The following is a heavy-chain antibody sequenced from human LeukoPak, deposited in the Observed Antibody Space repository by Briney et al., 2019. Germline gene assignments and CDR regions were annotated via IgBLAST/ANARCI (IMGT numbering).Heavy chain of an antibody. CDR3: ASYRTQYYYDSSGYYPR. Sequence: GGSLRLSCAAPGFTFSNYWMHWVRQAPGKGLVWVSRINSDGINTSYADSVKGRFTISRDNAKNTLNLQMNSLRAEDTAVYYCASYRTQYYYDSSGYYPRWGQGTLVTVSS. CDR1: GFTFSNYW. J-gene: IGHJ4*02. CDR2: INSDGINT. V-gene: IGHV3-74*01. D-gene: IGHD3-22*01.